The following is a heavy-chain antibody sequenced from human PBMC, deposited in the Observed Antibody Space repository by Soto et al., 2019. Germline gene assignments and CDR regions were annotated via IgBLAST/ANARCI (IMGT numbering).Heavy chain of an antibody. D-gene: IGHD2-8*01. CDR3: AREYCTNGVCPRPFDY. Sequence: QVQLVQSGAEVKKPGASVKVSCKASGYTFTSYGISWVRQAPGQGLEWMGWISAYNGNTNYAQKLQGRVTMTTDTSTSTAYMELRSLRADDTAVYYCAREYCTNGVCPRPFDYWGQGTLVTVSS. CDR2: ISAYNGNT. J-gene: IGHJ4*02. V-gene: IGHV1-18*01. CDR1: GYTFTSYG.